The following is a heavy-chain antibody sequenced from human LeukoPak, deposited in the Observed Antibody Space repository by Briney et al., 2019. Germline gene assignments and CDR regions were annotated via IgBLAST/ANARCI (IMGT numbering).Heavy chain of an antibody. CDR3: ARDSVGIAAAGTGDY. V-gene: IGHV4-38-2*02. CDR2: IYHSGST. J-gene: IGHJ4*02. D-gene: IGHD6-13*01. Sequence: PSETLSLTCTVSGYSISSGYYWGWIRQPPGKGLEWIGRIYHSGSTYYNPSLKSRITISVDTSKNQFSLKLSSVTAADTAVYYCARDSVGIAAAGTGDYWGQGTLVTVSS. CDR1: GYSISSGYY.